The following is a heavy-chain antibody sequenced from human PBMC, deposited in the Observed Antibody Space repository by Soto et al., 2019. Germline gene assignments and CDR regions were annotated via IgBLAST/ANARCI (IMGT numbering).Heavy chain of an antibody. CDR3: ARASPSSWYDY. Sequence: SETLSLTCSVSGYSIRNGYYWVWIRQPSGKGLEWIGSIYYSGSTYYNPSLKSRVTLSVDTSRSQFSLNLSSVTASDTAIYYCARASPSSWYDYWGQGTLVTVSS. V-gene: IGHV4-38-2*02. CDR2: IYYSGST. CDR1: GYSIRNGYY. D-gene: IGHD6-13*01. J-gene: IGHJ4*02.